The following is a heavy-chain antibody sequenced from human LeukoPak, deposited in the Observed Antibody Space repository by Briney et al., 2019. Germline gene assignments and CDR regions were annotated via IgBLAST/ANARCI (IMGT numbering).Heavy chain of an antibody. V-gene: IGHV3-7*03. Sequence: GGSLRLSCAASGFTFSSYWMSWVRQAPGKGLEWVANIKQDGSEKYYVDSVKGRFTISRDNAKNSLYLQMNSLRAEDTALYYCARGIAVAGHALYYFDYWGQGTLVTVSS. CDR2: IKQDGSEK. CDR3: ARGIAVAGHALYYFDY. J-gene: IGHJ4*02. D-gene: IGHD6-19*01. CDR1: GFTFSSYW.